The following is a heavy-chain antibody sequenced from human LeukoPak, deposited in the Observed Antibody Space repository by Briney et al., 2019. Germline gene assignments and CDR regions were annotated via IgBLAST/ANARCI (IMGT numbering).Heavy chain of an antibody. D-gene: IGHD3-22*01. J-gene: IGHJ4*02. CDR1: GYTFTSYG. V-gene: IGHV1-18*01. CDR3: ARDFYDSSGYLTDY. Sequence: ASVKVSCKASGYTFTSYGISWVRQAPGQGLEWMGSISAYNGNTNYAQKLQGRVTMTTDTSTSTAYMELRSLRSDDTAVYYCARDFYDSSGYLTDYWGQGTLVTVSS. CDR2: ISAYNGNT.